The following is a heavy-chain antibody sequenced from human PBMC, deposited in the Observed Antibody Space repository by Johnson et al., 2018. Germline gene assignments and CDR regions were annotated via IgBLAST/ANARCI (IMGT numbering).Heavy chain of an antibody. Sequence: VQLQESGGGLVQPWGSLKLSCAASGFTFSDSAIHWVRQASGKGLEWVGRFRNKPDSYTTAYAASVKGRFTISKDDSKNTAYLHMKSLKTEDTAVYYCAKHHSLPMTSTYFQYWGQGTLVTVSS. CDR2: FRNKPDSYTT. V-gene: IGHV3-73*01. D-gene: IGHD3-22*01. CDR3: AKHHSLPMTSTYFQY. CDR1: GFTFSDSA. J-gene: IGHJ1*01.